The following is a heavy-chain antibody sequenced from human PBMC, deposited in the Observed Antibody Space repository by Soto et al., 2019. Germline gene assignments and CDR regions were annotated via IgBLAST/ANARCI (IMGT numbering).Heavy chain of an antibody. V-gene: IGHV4-30-4*01. Sequence: QEQLEESGPGLVKPSQTLSLTCTVSDGSINTGDYYWSWIRQPPGKGLEWIGHIYHTGSTSYNPSLASRLTISIDTSKNQFSLKLSSVTAADTAVYYCARADSSSWFEFDYWGPGTLVTVSS. CDR2: IYHTGST. J-gene: IGHJ4*02. D-gene: IGHD6-13*01. CDR3: ARADSSSWFEFDY. CDR1: DGSINTGDYY.